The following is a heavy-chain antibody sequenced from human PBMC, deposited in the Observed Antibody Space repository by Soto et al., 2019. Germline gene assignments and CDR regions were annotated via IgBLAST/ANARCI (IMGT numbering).Heavy chain of an antibody. CDR2: ISSSSSTI. Sequence: EVQLVESGGGLVQPGGSLRLSCAASGFTFSSYSMNWVRQAPGKGLEWVSYISSSSSTIYYADSVKGRFTISRDNAKNSLYLQMNSLRAEDTAVYYCARVGSPMVRGVTFDYWGQGTLVTVSS. CDR3: ARVGSPMVRGVTFDY. V-gene: IGHV3-48*01. CDR1: GFTFSSYS. D-gene: IGHD3-10*01. J-gene: IGHJ4*02.